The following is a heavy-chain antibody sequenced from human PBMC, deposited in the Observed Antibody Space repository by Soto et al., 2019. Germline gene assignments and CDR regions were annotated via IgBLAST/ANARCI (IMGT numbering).Heavy chain of an antibody. CDR3: AKAAVPGVTKVTSLHY. Sequence: QVQLVESGGGVVQPGRSLRLSCAASGFIFSNYGMHWVRQAPGKGLEWVAIIANDGSNKNYADSVKGRFTISRDNSKNTLELQMKSLITEDTGIYYWAKAAVPGVTKVTSLHYGGQGTLVTVSS. CDR1: GFIFSNYG. J-gene: IGHJ4*02. V-gene: IGHV3-30*18. CDR2: IANDGSNK. D-gene: IGHD4-4*01.